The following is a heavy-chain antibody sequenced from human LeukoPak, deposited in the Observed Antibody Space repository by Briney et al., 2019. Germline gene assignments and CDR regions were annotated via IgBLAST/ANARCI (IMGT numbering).Heavy chain of an antibody. D-gene: IGHD3-3*01. CDR2: INSDGSST. V-gene: IGHV3-74*01. CDR3: ASLYYDFWSGYYKRYYYYGMDV. Sequence: GGSLRLSCAASGFTFSSYWMHWVRQAPGKGLVWVSRINSDGSSTSYADSVKGRFTISRDNAKNTLYLQMNSLRAEDTAVYYCASLYYDFWSGYYKRYYYYGMDVWGQGTTVTVSS. CDR1: GFTFSSYW. J-gene: IGHJ6*02.